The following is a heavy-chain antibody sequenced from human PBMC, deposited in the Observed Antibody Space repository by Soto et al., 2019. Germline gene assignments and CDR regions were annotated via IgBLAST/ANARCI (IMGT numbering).Heavy chain of an antibody. CDR2: MYSGGNT. D-gene: IGHD3-3*01. Sequence: SETLSLTCTVSGGSFSSSTYYWGWIRQPPGKGLEWIGSMYSGGNTYYNPSLKSRVTISVDRSKNQFSLKLSSVTAADTAVYYCARFTIFGVVRESGMDVWGQGTTVTVSS. V-gene: IGHV4-39*07. CDR1: GGSFSSSTYY. J-gene: IGHJ6*02. CDR3: ARFTIFGVVRESGMDV.